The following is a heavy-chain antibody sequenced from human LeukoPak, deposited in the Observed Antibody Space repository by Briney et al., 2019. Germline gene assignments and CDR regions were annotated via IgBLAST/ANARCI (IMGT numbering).Heavy chain of an antibody. CDR2: ISHSGST. V-gene: IGHV4-34*01. CDR1: GESFRAYY. CDR3: ARGDYGNQRSNNWFDP. J-gene: IGHJ5*02. D-gene: IGHD4-11*01. Sequence: SETQSLTCAVYGESFRAYYWTWLRQPPGKGLEWIGEISHSGSTNYNPSLKSRVTISVDTSNNHFSLRLSSVTAADTAVYYCARGDYGNQRSNNWFDPRGQVTLVTVSS.